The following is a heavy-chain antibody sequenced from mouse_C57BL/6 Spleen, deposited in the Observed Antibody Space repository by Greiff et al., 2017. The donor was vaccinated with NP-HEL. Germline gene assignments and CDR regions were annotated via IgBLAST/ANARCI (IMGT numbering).Heavy chain of an antibody. CDR1: GFNIQDDY. J-gene: IGHJ2*01. CDR2: FDPENGDT. CDR3: TTRDGYYVADC. Sequence: VHVKQSGAELVRPGASVKFSCTASGFNIQDDYMHWVKQRPDPGLEWIGWFDPENGDTEYASKFSGKATITADTSSNTAYLRLSSLTSEDTAVYYCTTRDGYYVADCWGQGTTLTVSS. D-gene: IGHD2-3*01. V-gene: IGHV14-4*01.